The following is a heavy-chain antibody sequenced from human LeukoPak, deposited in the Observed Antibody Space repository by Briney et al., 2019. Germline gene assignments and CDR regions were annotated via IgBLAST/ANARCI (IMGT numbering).Heavy chain of an antibody. J-gene: IGHJ4*02. Sequence: GSLSLSCAASGFTFSSYAMSWVRQAPGKGLEWVSAISGSGGSTYYADSVKGRFTISRDNSKNTLYLQMNSLRAEDTAVYYCAKGVLRYFDWLLWYWGQGTLVTVSS. CDR3: AKGVLRYFDWLLWY. CDR2: ISGSGGST. CDR1: GFTFSSYA. V-gene: IGHV3-23*01. D-gene: IGHD3-9*01.